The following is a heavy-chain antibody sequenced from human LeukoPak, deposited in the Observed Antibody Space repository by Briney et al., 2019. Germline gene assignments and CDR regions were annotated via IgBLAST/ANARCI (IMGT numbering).Heavy chain of an antibody. J-gene: IGHJ4*02. Sequence: SETLSFTCTVSTGSLNSYFWTWVRQPAGKGLEWIGRVSGTGTAYSNPSLESRVIISLDTSRNQFSLKLMSVTAADTAVYYCARGKELTGTSGHYSFDFWGQGTLVSVSS. CDR1: TGSLNSYF. D-gene: IGHD1-7*01. V-gene: IGHV4-4*07. CDR3: ARGKELTGTSGHYSFDF. CDR2: VSGTGTA.